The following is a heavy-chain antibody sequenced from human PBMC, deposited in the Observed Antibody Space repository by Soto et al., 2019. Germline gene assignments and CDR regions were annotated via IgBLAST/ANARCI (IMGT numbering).Heavy chain of an antibody. CDR3: ARQGWGSYYTSQNFDY. Sequence: QLHLQEAGPGLVKPSETLSLTCTVSGGSISSSAYYGGWIRQPPGKGLEWIGHIYYTGDIYYNPSLKRRESRSVDTSNDQFSLKLISVTAADTAVYYCARQGWGSYYTSQNFDYWGQGTLVTVSS. D-gene: IGHD3-10*01. CDR2: IYYTGDI. V-gene: IGHV4-39*01. J-gene: IGHJ4*02. CDR1: GGSISSSAYY.